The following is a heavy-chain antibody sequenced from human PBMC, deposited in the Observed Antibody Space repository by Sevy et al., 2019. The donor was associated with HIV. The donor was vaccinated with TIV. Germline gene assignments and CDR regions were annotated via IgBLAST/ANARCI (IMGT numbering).Heavy chain of an antibody. CDR2: FSFGCGKI. J-gene: IGHJ4*02. CDR3: AREGCTRLHDY. V-gene: IGHV3-23*01. D-gene: IGHD2-8*01. CDR1: GFAFYDYS. Sequence: GGSLRLSCAASGFAFYDYSMSWIRQATGKGMEWVATFSFGCGKINYADSVKGRFTISRDNSKNSFYLQMDNLRVEDTALYYCAREGCTRLHDYWGQGTRVTVSS.